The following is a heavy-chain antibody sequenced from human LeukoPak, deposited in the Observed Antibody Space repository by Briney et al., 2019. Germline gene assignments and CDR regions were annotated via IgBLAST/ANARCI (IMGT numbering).Heavy chain of an antibody. J-gene: IGHJ5*02. Sequence: PSQTLSLTCTVSGGSISSGGYYWSWIRQPPGKGLEWIGYIYHSGSTYYNPSLKSRVTISVDTSKNQFSLKLSSVTAADTAVYYCARAYYYDSSGYYPKFWFDPWGQGTLVTVSS. CDR3: ARAYYYDSSGYYPKFWFDP. V-gene: IGHV4-30-2*01. CDR2: IYHSGST. CDR1: GGSISSGGYY. D-gene: IGHD3-22*01.